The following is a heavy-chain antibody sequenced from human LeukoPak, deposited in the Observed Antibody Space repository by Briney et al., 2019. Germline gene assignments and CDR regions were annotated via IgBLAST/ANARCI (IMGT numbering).Heavy chain of an antibody. CDR1: GDSVSNYY. CDR2: IYYSESA. J-gene: IGHJ4*02. Sequence: SETLSLTCTVSGDSVSNYYWSWIRQPPGKRLEWIGCIYYSESASYNPSLKSRVTISLDTSKNQFFLKLSSVTAADTAVYYCARKRSFDLWGQGTLVTVSS. D-gene: IGHD3-9*01. CDR3: ARKRSFDL. V-gene: IGHV4-59*02.